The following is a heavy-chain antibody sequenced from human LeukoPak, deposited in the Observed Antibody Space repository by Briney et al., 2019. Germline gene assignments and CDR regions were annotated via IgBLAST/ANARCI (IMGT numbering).Heavy chain of an antibody. J-gene: IGHJ6*03. V-gene: IGHV3-23*01. CDR3: AKVSSTFYYYMDV. CDR1: GFTFSSYA. Sequence: GGSLRLSCAASGFTFSSYAMSWVRQAPGKGLEWVSALSGSGGSTYYADSEKGRFTISRDNSKNTLYLQMNSLRAEDTAVYYCAKVSSTFYYYMDVWGKGTTVTVSS. CDR2: LSGSGGST. D-gene: IGHD3-16*02.